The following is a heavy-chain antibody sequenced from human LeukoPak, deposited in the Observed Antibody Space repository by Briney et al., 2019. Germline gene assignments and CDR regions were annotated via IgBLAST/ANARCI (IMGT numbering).Heavy chain of an antibody. D-gene: IGHD4-23*01. CDR2: IYYSGST. J-gene: IGHJ4*02. CDR1: GGSISSSSYY. CDR3: MSAYGGNFQSFRLSHGAKLYYFGY. Sequence: SEALSLTCTVSGGSISSSSYYWGWIRQPPGKGLEWIGSIYYSGSTYYNPSLKSRVTISVDTSKNQFSLKLSSVTAADTAVYYCMSAYGGNFQSFRLSHGAKLYYFGYWGQGTLVTVSS. V-gene: IGHV4-39*01.